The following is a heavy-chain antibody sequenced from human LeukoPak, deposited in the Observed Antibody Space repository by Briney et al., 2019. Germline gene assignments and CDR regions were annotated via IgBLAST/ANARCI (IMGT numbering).Heavy chain of an antibody. CDR3: AREVAGTPWIDY. J-gene: IGHJ4*02. Sequence: PSETLSLTCTVSGGSISIYYWGWIRQPPGKGLEWIGNIYYNGGTYNNPSLKSRVTISVDTSKNQFSLKLNSVTATDTAVYYCAREVAGTPWIDYWGQGTLVTVSS. CDR2: IYYNGGT. V-gene: IGHV4-39*02. CDR1: GGSISIYY. D-gene: IGHD6-19*01.